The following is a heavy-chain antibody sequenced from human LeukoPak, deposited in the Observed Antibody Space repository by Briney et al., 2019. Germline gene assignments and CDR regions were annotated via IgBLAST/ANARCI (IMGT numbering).Heavy chain of an antibody. D-gene: IGHD3-22*01. V-gene: IGHV4-31*03. CDR1: GGSLSSGGYY. CDR2: IYYSGST. CDR3: ARERSSDYDSSGRRYNWFDP. Sequence: SETLSLTCTVSGGSLSSGGYYWRWIRQHPGKGLEWIGYIYYSGSTYYNPSLKSRVTISVDTSKNQFSLKLSSVTAADTAVYYCARERSSDYDSSGRRYNWFDPWGQGTLVTVSS. J-gene: IGHJ5*02.